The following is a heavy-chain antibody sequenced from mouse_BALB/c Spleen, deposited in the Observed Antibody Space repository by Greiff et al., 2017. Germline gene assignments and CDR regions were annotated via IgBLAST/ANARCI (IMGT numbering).Heavy chain of an antibody. J-gene: IGHJ4*01. Sequence: VQLQQSGPELVKPGASVRISCKASGYTFTSYYIHWVKQRPGQGLEWIGWIYPGNVNTKYNEKFKGKATLTADKSSSTAYMQLSSLTSEDSAVYFCAFYDYAMDYWGQGTSVTVSS. CDR2: IYPGNVNT. V-gene: IGHV1S56*01. CDR3: AFYDYAMDY. CDR1: GYTFTSYY. D-gene: IGHD2-3*01.